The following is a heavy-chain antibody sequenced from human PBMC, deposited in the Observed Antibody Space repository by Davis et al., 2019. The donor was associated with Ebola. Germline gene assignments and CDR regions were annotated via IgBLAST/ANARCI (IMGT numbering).Heavy chain of an antibody. CDR3: ALYAGD. V-gene: IGHV3-53*01. J-gene: IGHJ4*02. CDR2: IYSGGST. CDR1: GFTFTSYA. D-gene: IGHD3-16*01. Sequence: PGGSLRLSCAASGFTFTSYAMTWVRQAPGKGLEWVSVIYSGGSTYYADSVKGRFTISRDNSKNTLYLQMNSLRAEDTAVYYCALYAGDWGQGTLVTVSS.